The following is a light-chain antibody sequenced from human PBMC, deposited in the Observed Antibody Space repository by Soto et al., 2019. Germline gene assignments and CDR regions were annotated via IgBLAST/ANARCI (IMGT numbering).Light chain of an antibody. J-gene: IGKJ5*01. CDR3: QQYDTSPIT. V-gene: IGKV3-20*01. CDR1: QSVSSSN. Sequence: EIGLTQSPGTLSLSPGERATLSCRASQSVSSSNFAWYQQKPGQAPRLLLYGASSRATGIPDRFSGSGSGTDFTLTISRLEPEDFEFYYCQQYDTSPITSGQGTRRRLN. CDR2: GAS.